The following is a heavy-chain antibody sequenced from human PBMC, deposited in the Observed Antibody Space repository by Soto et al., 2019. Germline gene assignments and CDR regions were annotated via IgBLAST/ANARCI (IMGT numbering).Heavy chain of an antibody. CDR2: SWFDGSIA. CDR1: GFKFTDYG. D-gene: IGHD3-22*01. J-gene: IGHJ4*02. V-gene: IGHV3-33*01. CDR3: ARDGARIDSSGKFDY. Sequence: QVQLVESGGGVVQPGRSLRLSCVASGFKFTDYGLNWVRQTPGNGLEWVAISWFDGSIAYYAESVKGRFTISRDDSRNTVYLHMNSLRGEDTAMYYCARDGARIDSSGKFDYWGQGTQVTVSS.